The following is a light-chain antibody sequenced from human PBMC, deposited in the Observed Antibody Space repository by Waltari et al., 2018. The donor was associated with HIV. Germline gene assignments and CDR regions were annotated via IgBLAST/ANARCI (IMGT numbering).Light chain of an antibody. Sequence: QSALTQPRPLSGSPAQSVTISCTGTSSEDGVYNIVSRYQQHPGKAPQLMIYDVSKRPSGVPDRFSGSKSGNTASLTISGLEAEDEADYYCYSYAGSYPVVFGGGTKLTVL. V-gene: IGLV2-11*01. CDR3: YSYAGSYPVV. CDR1: SSEDGVYNI. CDR2: DVS. J-gene: IGLJ2*01.